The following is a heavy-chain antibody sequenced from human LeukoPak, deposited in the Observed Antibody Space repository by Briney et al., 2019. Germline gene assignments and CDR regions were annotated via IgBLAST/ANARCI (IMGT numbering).Heavy chain of an antibody. Sequence: ASVKVSCKASGYTFTSYGISWVRQPPGQGLEWMGWISAYNGNTNYAQKLQGRVTMTTDTSTSTDYMELRSLRSDDTAVYYCAMVRGVYYYYYMDVWGKGTTVTVSS. D-gene: IGHD3-10*01. CDR3: AMVRGVYYYYYMDV. V-gene: IGHV1-18*01. CDR1: GYTFTSYG. CDR2: ISAYNGNT. J-gene: IGHJ6*03.